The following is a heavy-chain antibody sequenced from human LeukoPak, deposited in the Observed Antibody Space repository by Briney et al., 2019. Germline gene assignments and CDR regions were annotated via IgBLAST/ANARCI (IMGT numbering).Heavy chain of an antibody. CDR2: VSGSGGST. J-gene: IGHJ4*02. CDR3: AKTIRDQLLCSTDY. D-gene: IGHD2-2*01. V-gene: IGHV3-23*01. CDR1: GFTFSSYA. Sequence: GGSLRLSCAASGFTFSSYAMYWVRQARGKGLEWVSAVSGSGGSTYYADSVKGRFTISRDNSKNTLYLQVNSLRAEDTAVYYCAKTIRDQLLCSTDYWGQGTLVTVSS.